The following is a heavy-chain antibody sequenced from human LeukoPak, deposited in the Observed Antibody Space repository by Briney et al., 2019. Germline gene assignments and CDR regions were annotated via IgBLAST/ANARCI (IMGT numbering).Heavy chain of an antibody. J-gene: IGHJ4*02. V-gene: IGHV3-30*02. CDR3: AKDLYSYGYWVPVTDY. CDR2: IRYDGSNK. D-gene: IGHD5-18*01. Sequence: GGSLRLSCVASEFTFRSYDMHWVRQAPGKGLEWVAFIRYDGSNKYYADSVKGRFTISRDNPKNTLYLQMNSLRAEDTAVYYCAKDLYSYGYWVPVTDYWGQGTLVTVSS. CDR1: EFTFRSYD.